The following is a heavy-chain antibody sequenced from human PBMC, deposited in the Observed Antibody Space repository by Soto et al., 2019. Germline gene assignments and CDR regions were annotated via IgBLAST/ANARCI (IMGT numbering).Heavy chain of an antibody. Sequence: QITLKESGPTLVKPTQTLTLTCTFSGFSLSTSGVGVGWIRQPPGKALEWLALIYWDDDKRYSPSLKSRLTITKDTSKNQVVLTMNNMDPVDTATYYCAHSRSLAARWGFDSWGQGTLVTVSS. CDR1: GFSLSTSGVG. V-gene: IGHV2-5*02. D-gene: IGHD6-6*01. CDR3: AHSRSLAARWGFDS. J-gene: IGHJ4*02. CDR2: IYWDDDK.